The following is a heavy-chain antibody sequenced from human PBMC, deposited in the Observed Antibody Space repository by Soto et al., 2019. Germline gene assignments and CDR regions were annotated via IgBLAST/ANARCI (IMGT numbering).Heavy chain of an antibody. CDR1: GYTFASYA. Sequence: QVQLVQSGAEVKKPGASVKVSCKASGYTFASYAISWMRQAPGQGLELLGWISAYNGNTNHAQQPQGRVTMATDTSTSTAYMELRSLRSDDTAVYYCARDPPPPDYWGQGTLVTVSS. J-gene: IGHJ4*02. CDR2: ISAYNGNT. CDR3: ARDPPPPDY. V-gene: IGHV1-18*01.